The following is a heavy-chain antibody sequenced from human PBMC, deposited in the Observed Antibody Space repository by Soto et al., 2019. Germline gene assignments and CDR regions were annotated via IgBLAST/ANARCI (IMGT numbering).Heavy chain of an antibody. Sequence: NPSENLYLTCTVSGGSLSNGGYSWTWIRQHPEKGLEWIGDINYSGRTYYNPSLASRGTISADTSKNQFSLNLSSVTAADTAVYYCAIVTETRGYSYGGPLDSWVQGT. V-gene: IGHV4-31*03. J-gene: IGHJ4*02. D-gene: IGHD5-18*01. CDR2: INYSGRT. CDR1: GGSLSNGGYS. CDR3: AIVTETRGYSYGGPLDS.